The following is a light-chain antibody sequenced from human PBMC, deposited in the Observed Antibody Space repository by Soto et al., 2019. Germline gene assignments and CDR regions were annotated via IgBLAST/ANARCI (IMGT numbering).Light chain of an antibody. CDR2: GAS. CDR3: QRYSSSGT. CDR1: QSFISSY. Sequence: EIGMTQSPATLSVSQGERATLSCRASQSFISSYVAWYQQKPGQAPRLLIYGASNRATGIPDRFSGSGSGTDFTLTISRLEAEDFAVYYRQRYSSSGTFGQGTKLDIK. J-gene: IGKJ1*01. V-gene: IGKV3-20*01.